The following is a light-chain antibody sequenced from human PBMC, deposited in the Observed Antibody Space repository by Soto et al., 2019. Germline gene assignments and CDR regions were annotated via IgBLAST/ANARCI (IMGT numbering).Light chain of an antibody. V-gene: IGLV2-8*01. CDR3: SSYAGSNNFV. Sequence: QSVLTQPHSASGSPGQSVTISCTGTSSDVGGYNYVSWYQQHPGKAPKLMIYEVSKRPSGVPDRFSGSKSSNTASLTVSGLQAEDEADYYCSSYAGSNNFVFGTGTKVTVL. CDR2: EVS. CDR1: SSDVGGYNY. J-gene: IGLJ1*01.